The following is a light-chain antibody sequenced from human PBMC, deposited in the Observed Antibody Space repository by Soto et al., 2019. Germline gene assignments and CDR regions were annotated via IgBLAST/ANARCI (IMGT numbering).Light chain of an antibody. CDR1: QSISVW. Sequence: EILMTQSPATLSASVGDRATITCRASQSISVWLDWYQQKPGKAPKLLIYDASRLESGVPSRFSGSGSGTEFTLTISSLQPDDFATYYCQQYNRYSFGQGTKVDIK. V-gene: IGKV1-5*01. CDR2: DAS. CDR3: QQYNRYS. J-gene: IGKJ1*01.